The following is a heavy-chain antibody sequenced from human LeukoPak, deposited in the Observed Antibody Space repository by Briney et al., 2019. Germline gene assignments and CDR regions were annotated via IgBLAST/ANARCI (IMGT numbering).Heavy chain of an antibody. CDR2: IKQDGSEK. D-gene: IGHD5-12*01. J-gene: IGHJ6*03. Sequence: GGSLRVSCAASGFTFSSYWMSWVRQAPGKGLEWVANIKQDGSEKYYVDSVKGRFTISRDNAKNSLYLQMNSLRAEDTAVYYCARVETNVDIAATILYYYYYYMDVWGKGTTVTVSS. CDR3: ARVETNVDIAATILYYYYYYMDV. CDR1: GFTFSSYW. V-gene: IGHV3-7*01.